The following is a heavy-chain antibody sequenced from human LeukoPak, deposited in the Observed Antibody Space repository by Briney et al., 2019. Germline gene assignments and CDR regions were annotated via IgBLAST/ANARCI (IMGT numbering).Heavy chain of an antibody. V-gene: IGHV3-23*01. CDR1: GFTFSSYA. D-gene: IGHD3-3*01. Sequence: PGGSLRLSCAASGFTFSSYAMSWVRQAPGKGLEWVSAISGSGGSSYYADSVKGRFTISRDNSKNTLYLQMNSLRAEDTAVYYCGRSYDFWSGPPRYYYYYYMDVWGKGTTVTVSS. CDR3: GRSYDFWSGPPRYYYYYYMDV. CDR2: ISGSGGSS. J-gene: IGHJ6*03.